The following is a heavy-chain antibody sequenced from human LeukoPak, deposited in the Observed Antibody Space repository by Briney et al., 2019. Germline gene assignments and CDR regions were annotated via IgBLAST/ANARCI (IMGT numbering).Heavy chain of an antibody. CDR1: GGSITSYY. D-gene: IGHD2-2*01. CDR2: IYYSGNT. J-gene: IGHJ6*02. V-gene: IGHV4-59*01. Sequence: SETLSLTCTVSGGSITSYYWSWIRQPPGRGLEYIGHIYYSGNTNYNPSPKSRVTISVDTSKNQFSLKLSSVTAADTAVYYCARRRVVPAANYYYYYGMDVWGQGTTVTVSS. CDR3: ARRRVVPAANYYYYYGMDV.